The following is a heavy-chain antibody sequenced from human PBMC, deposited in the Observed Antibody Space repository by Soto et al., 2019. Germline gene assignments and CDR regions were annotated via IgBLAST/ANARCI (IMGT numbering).Heavy chain of an antibody. CDR2: IYYRGSA. D-gene: IGHD2-15*01. Sequence: SETLSLTCTVSGGSISSSSYYWGWIRQPPGKGLEWIGSIYYRGSAYYNPSLKSRVTISVDASKNQLSLKLSSVTAADTAVYYCARRQENSSCLDFWGQGTLVTVS. J-gene: IGHJ4*02. CDR1: GGSISSSSYY. CDR3: ARRQENSSCLDF. V-gene: IGHV4-39*01.